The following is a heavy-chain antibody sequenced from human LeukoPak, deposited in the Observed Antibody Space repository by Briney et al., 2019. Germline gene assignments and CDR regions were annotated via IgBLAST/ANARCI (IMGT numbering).Heavy chain of an antibody. V-gene: IGHV4-34*01. CDR3: ARGSSNYDFWSGYNWFDP. CDR1: GFTFSSYA. Sequence: GSLRLSCAASGFTFSSYAMSWVRQPPGKGLEWIGEINHSGSTNYNPSLKSRVTISVDTSKNQFSLKLSSVTAADTAVYYCARGSSNYDFWSGYNWFDPWGQGTLVTVSS. D-gene: IGHD3-3*01. CDR2: INHSGST. J-gene: IGHJ5*02.